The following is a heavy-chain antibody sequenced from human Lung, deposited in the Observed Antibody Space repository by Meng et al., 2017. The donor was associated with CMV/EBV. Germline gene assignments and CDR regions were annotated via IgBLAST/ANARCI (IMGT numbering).Heavy chain of an antibody. V-gene: IGHV3-30*02. CDR3: AKDLLLCGGDNAYFDS. CDR1: GFSFDNHG. J-gene: IGHJ4*02. CDR2: IRHDGTTK. Sequence: GGSLRLXCAASGFSFDNHGMHWVRQTPGKGLEWVAFIRHDGTTKFYGDSVKGRFTISRDNSKNTVYLQMNSLRPEETAVYYCAKDLLLCGGDNAYFDSWGQXTLVTVSS. D-gene: IGHD3-10*02.